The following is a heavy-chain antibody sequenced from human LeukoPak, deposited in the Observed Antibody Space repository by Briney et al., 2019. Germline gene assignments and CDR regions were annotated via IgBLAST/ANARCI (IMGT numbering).Heavy chain of an antibody. J-gene: IGHJ4*02. CDR2: IYYSGST. CDR3: ARALYSSSWFLDY. D-gene: IGHD6-13*01. V-gene: IGHV4-31*03. CDR1: GGSLSSGGYY. Sequence: PSQTLSLTCTVSGGSLSSGGYYWSWLRQHPGTGLEGVGYIYYSGSTYYNPSLKSRVTISVDKSKNQFSLKLSSVTAADTAVYYCARALYSSSWFLDYWGQGTLVTVAS.